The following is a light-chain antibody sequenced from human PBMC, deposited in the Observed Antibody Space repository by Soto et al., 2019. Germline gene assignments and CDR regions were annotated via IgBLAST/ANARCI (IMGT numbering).Light chain of an antibody. CDR1: SSNIGNNA. CDR3: AAWDDSLNGYV. Sequence: QSVLTQPPSVSEAPRQRVTISCSGSSSNIGNNAVNWYQQLPGKAPKLLIYYDDLLPSGVSDRFSGSKSGTSASLAISGLQYEDEADYYCAAWDDSLNGYVFGPGTKLTVL. CDR2: YDD. J-gene: IGLJ1*01. V-gene: IGLV1-36*01.